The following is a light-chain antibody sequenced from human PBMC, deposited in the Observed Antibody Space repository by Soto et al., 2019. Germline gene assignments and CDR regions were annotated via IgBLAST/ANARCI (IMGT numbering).Light chain of an antibody. CDR2: GAS. Sequence: IVLTQSPDTLSLSPGERATLSCRASQSVTSNYLAWYQQKPGQAPRLLIYGASTRATGIPDRFSGSGSGTDFTLAISRLEPEDFAVYYCQQYAGSPRTFGQGTKVEIK. J-gene: IGKJ1*01. V-gene: IGKV3-20*01. CDR1: QSVTSNY. CDR3: QQYAGSPRT.